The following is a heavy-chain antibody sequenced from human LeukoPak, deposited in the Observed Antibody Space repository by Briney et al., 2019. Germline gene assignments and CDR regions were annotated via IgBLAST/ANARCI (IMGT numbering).Heavy chain of an antibody. V-gene: IGHV5-51*01. CDR2: IYPGDSDT. D-gene: IGHD4-11*01. J-gene: IGHJ6*03. Sequence: GESLKISCKGSGYSFTSYWIGWVRQLPGKGLDWMGIIYPGDSDTTYSPSFQGQVTISADKSISTAYLQWSSLKASDTAMYYCARGTTVTPYYYYYMDVWGKGTTVTVSS. CDR3: ARGTTVTPYYYYYMDV. CDR1: GYSFTSYW.